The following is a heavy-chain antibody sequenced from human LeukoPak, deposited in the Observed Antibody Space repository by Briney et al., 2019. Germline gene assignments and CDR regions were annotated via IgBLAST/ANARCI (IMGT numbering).Heavy chain of an antibody. V-gene: IGHV3-7*01. J-gene: IGHJ4*02. CDR1: GFTFSSYW. Sequence: PGGSLRLSCAASGFTFSSYWMSWVRQAPGKGLEWVANIKQDGSEKYYVDSVKGRFTISRDNAKNSLYLQMNSLRAEDTAVYYCARGPYGVVVTATGGYWGQGTLVTVSS. D-gene: IGHD2-21*02. CDR3: ARGPYGVVVTATGGY. CDR2: IKQDGSEK.